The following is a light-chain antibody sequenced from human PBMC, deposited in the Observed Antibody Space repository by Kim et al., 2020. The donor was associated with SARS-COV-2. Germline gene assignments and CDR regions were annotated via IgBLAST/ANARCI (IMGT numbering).Light chain of an antibody. Sequence: EIVLTQSPGTLSLSPGERVTLSCRASQSVGINYLAWYQQKPGQAPRILIYAASSRATGIPDRFSGSGSGTDFTLTISRLEPEDFAVYYCQHYGRSPFTFGPGTKVDIK. V-gene: IGKV3-20*01. CDR2: AAS. J-gene: IGKJ3*01. CDR3: QHYGRSPFT. CDR1: QSVGINY.